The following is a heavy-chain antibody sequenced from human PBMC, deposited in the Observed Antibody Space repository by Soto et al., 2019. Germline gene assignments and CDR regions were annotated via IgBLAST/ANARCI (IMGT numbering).Heavy chain of an antibody. CDR3: ARGYCSGGSCFHYFDY. J-gene: IGHJ4*02. V-gene: IGHV3-66*01. D-gene: IGHD2-15*01. Sequence: EVQLVESGGGLVQPGGSLRLSCVASGLTVSNNYMNWVRQAPGKGLEWVSVLYSGGSVYYADSVRGRFTTSRDNSKSTLYLQMNSLRAEDTAVYYCARGYCSGGSCFHYFDYWGQGTLVTVSS. CDR2: LYSGGSV. CDR1: GLTVSNNY.